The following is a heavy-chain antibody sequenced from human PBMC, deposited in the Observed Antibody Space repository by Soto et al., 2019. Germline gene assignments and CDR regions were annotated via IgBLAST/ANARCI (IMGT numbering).Heavy chain of an antibody. D-gene: IGHD1-7*01. CDR1: GFSVSSYA. J-gene: IGHJ4*02. CDR2: ISGSGGST. Sequence: PGGSLRLACAASGFSVSSYAMGWVRQAPGKGLEWVSAISGSGGSTYYADSVKGRFTISRDNSKNTLYLQMNSLRAEDTAVYYCAKDNWNSAYPFWGQGTLVTVSS. CDR3: AKDNWNSAYPF. V-gene: IGHV3-23*01.